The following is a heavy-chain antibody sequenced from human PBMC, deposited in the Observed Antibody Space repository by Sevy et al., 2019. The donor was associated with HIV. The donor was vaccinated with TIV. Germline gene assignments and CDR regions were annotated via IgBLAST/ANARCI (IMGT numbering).Heavy chain of an antibody. V-gene: IGHV4-59*08. CDR2: IYYSGTT. CDR1: GGSISGYY. Sequence: SETLSLTCTVSGGSISGYYWSWVRQAPGKGLEWIGYIYYSGTTNYNPSLTSRVTMSVDTSKNQFSLKLSSVTAADTAVYYCAGRIAVAAFDYWGQGNLVTVSS. J-gene: IGHJ4*02. D-gene: IGHD6-19*01. CDR3: AGRIAVAAFDY.